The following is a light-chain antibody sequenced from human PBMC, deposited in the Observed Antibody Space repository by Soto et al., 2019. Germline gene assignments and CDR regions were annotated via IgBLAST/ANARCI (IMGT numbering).Light chain of an antibody. CDR3: QHFNSWPLL. Sequence: EIVMTQSPAMLSVSPGERATLSCRASQNVNNRLAWYQLKAGQPPRLLIYGASTRATGIPARFSGSGSGTEFTLTISSLQSEDFAVYYCQHFNSWPLLFGQGTKVEIK. J-gene: IGKJ1*01. V-gene: IGKV3-15*01. CDR2: GAS. CDR1: QNVNNR.